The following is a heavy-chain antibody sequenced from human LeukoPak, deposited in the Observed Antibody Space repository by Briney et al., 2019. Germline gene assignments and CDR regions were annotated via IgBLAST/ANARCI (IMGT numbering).Heavy chain of an antibody. CDR2: INPNSGGT. J-gene: IGHJ4*02. Sequence: GASVKVSCKASGYTFTGYFMHWVRQSPGQGLEWMGWINPNSGGTNYAQKFQGRVTMTRDTSISTAYMELSRLRSDDTAVYYCASIAAADRSADYWGQGTLVTVSS. CDR3: ASIAAADRSADY. V-gene: IGHV1-2*02. CDR1: GYTFTGYF. D-gene: IGHD6-13*01.